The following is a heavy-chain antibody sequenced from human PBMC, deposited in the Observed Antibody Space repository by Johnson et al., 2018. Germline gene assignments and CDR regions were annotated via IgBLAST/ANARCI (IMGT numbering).Heavy chain of an antibody. V-gene: IGHV3-74*01. CDR3: ARDFWGTQDY. CDR2: VSHDGSIT. CDR1: GFTFSGKW. Sequence: VQLQESGGGVVQXGGSXRLXCAASGFTFSGKWMQWVRQAPGKGLVWVSRVSHDGSITNYADSVKGRFTISRDNAKNTLYLQMSSLTAEDTAVYYCARDFWGTQDYWGQGTLVTVSS. D-gene: IGHD3-16*01. J-gene: IGHJ4*02.